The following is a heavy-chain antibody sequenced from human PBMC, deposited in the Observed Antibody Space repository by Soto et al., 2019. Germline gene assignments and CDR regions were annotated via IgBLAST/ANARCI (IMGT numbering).Heavy chain of an antibody. CDR3: ANSAGVGYCSGGSCYRNWYFDL. J-gene: IGHJ2*01. V-gene: IGHV3-9*01. CDR1: GFTFDDYA. Sequence: EVQLVESGGGLVQPGRSLRLSCAASGFTFDDYAMHWVRQAPGKGLEWVSGISWNSGSIGYADSVKGRFTISRDNAKNSLYLQMNSRRAEDTALYYCANSAGVGYCSGGSCYRNWYFDLWGRGTLVTVSS. D-gene: IGHD2-15*01. CDR2: ISWNSGSI.